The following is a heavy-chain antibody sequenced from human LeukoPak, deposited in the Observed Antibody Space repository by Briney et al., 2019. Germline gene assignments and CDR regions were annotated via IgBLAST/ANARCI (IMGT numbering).Heavy chain of an antibody. CDR1: GGSFTDYY. CDR2: IDHRGSI. J-gene: IGHJ6*02. V-gene: IGHV4-34*01. D-gene: IGHD6-19*01. Sequence: TLSLTCVVNGGSFTDYYWTWIRQAPGNGLEWVGDIDHRGSINYNPSLKSRVTISVDTSKNQFSLRLSSVTAADTAVYYCARFIPVAGDHYYGMDVWGQGTTVTVSS. CDR3: ARFIPVAGDHYYGMDV.